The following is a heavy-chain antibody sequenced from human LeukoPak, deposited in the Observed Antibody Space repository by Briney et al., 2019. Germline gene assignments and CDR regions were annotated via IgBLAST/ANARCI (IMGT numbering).Heavy chain of an antibody. CDR2: IYYSGST. D-gene: IGHD6-13*01. Sequence: SQTLSLTCTVSGDSISSGNYYWGWIRQPPGKGLEWIGSIYYSGSTYYNPSLKGRVTISVDTSKNQFSLKLSSVTAADTAVYYCARVRAAAGTRNWFDPWGQGTLVTVSS. J-gene: IGHJ5*02. CDR3: ARVRAAAGTRNWFDP. CDR1: GDSISSGNYY. V-gene: IGHV4-39*07.